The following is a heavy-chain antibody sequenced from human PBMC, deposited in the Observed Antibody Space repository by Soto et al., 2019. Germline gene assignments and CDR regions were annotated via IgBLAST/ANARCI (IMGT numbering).Heavy chain of an antibody. Sequence: SETLSLTCTVSGGSISSSSYYWGWIRQPPGKGLEWIGSIYYSGSTYYNPSLKSRVTISVDTSKNQFSLKLSSVTAADTAVYYCARRVHLGELSQNPPKFDYWGQGTLVTVSS. V-gene: IGHV4-39*01. J-gene: IGHJ4*02. D-gene: IGHD3-16*02. CDR2: IYYSGST. CDR3: ARRVHLGELSQNPPKFDY. CDR1: GGSISSSSYY.